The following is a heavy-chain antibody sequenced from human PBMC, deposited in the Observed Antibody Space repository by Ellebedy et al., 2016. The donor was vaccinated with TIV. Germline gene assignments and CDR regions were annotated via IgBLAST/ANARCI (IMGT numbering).Heavy chain of an antibody. CDR3: AREPSGVGWYDSSWFDP. CDR1: GDTFTSYT. CDR2: IIPILGIA. D-gene: IGHD6-19*01. J-gene: IGHJ5*02. V-gene: IGHV1-69*04. Sequence: AASVKVSCKSSGDTFTSYTISWVRQAPGQGLEWMGRIIPILGIANYAQKFQGRVTITADKSTSTAYMELSSLRSEDTAVYYCAREPSGVGWYDSSWFDPWGQGTLVTVSS.